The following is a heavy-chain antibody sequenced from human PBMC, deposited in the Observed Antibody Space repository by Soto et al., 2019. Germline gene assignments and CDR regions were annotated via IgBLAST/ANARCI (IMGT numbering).Heavy chain of an antibody. CDR2: IGSGGDGI. D-gene: IGHD4-17*01. Sequence: EVQLLESGGGLVQPGGSLRLSCAASGFTFSNYAMKWVRQAPGKGLEWVSVIGSGGDGIHYADSVEGRFTISRDNSKNTVNQQMNSLRAEDTAVYYCATYGQHLMDYWGQGTLVTVSS. V-gene: IGHV3-23*01. J-gene: IGHJ4*02. CDR3: ATYGQHLMDY. CDR1: GFTFSNYA.